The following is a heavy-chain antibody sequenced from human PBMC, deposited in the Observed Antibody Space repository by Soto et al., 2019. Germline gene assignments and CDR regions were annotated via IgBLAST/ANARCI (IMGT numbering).Heavy chain of an antibody. Sequence: PGKGLEWVSVIYSDGSTYYADSVKGRFTISRDNSKNTLYLQMNSLRAEDTAVYSCARDHANSGYDLDYSAQGTLVTVYS. CDR3: ARDHANSGYDLDY. V-gene: IGHV3-66*01. J-gene: IGHJ4*02. D-gene: IGHD5-12*01. CDR2: IYSDGST.